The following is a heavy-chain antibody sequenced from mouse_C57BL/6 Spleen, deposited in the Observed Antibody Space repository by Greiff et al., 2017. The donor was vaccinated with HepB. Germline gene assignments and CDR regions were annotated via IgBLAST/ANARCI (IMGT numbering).Heavy chain of an antibody. Sequence: QVQLQQSGAELARPGASVKLSCKASGYTFTSYGISWVKQRTGQGLEWIGEIYPRSGNTYYNEKFKGKATLTADKSSSTAYMKLHSLTSEDSAVYFCTKHFTTVVAMDYWGQGTSVTVSS. D-gene: IGHD1-1*01. CDR2: IYPRSGNT. J-gene: IGHJ4*01. CDR1: GYTFTSYG. CDR3: TKHFTTVVAMDY. V-gene: IGHV1-81*01.